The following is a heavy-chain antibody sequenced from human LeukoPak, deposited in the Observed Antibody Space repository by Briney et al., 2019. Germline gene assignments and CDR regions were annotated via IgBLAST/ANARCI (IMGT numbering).Heavy chain of an antibody. CDR1: GFTFGDYA. CDR3: ARDREIWLPHNWFDP. V-gene: IGHV3-7*01. Sequence: GGSLRLSCTASGFTFGDYAMSWVRQAPGKGLEWVANIKQDGGEEYYVDSVKGRFTISRDNGKNSLFLQMTSLRAEDTAVYYCARDREIWLPHNWFDPWGQGTLVTVSS. D-gene: IGHD5-24*01. CDR2: IKQDGGEE. J-gene: IGHJ5*02.